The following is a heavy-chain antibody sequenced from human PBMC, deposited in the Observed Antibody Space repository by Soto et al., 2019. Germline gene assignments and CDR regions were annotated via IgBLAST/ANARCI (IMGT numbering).Heavy chain of an antibody. CDR2: MNPNSGNT. CDR1: GYTFTSYD. Sequence: ASVKVSCKASGYTFTSYDINWVRQATGQGLEWMGWMNPNSGNTGYAQNFQGRVTMTRNTSISTAYMELSSLRSEDTAVYYCARGWYYDILIGYRSGWFDPWGQGTLVTVSS. V-gene: IGHV1-8*01. J-gene: IGHJ5*02. CDR3: ARGWYYDILIGYRSGWFDP. D-gene: IGHD3-9*01.